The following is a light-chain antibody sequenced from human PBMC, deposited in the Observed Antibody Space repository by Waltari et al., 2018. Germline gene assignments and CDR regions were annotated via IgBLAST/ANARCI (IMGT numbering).Light chain of an antibody. CDR3: QSYDSSLREV. Sequence: QSVLTQPPSVSGAPGQRVTISCPGSSSNIGAGYDVHWYQQLPGTAPKLLIYGNSNRPSGVPDRFSGSKSDTSASLAITGLQAEDEADYYCQSYDSSLREVFGGGTKLTVL. V-gene: IGLV1-40*01. CDR1: SSNIGAGYD. J-gene: IGLJ3*02. CDR2: GNS.